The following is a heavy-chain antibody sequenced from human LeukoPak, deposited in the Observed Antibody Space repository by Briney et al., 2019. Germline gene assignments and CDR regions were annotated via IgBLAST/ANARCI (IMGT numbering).Heavy chain of an antibody. CDR3: ARVGSRIGSIDY. CDR1: GYTFTSYG. CDR2: MNPNSGNT. Sequence: ASVKVSCKASGYTFTSYGINWVRQATGQGLEWMGWMNPNSGNTGYAQKFQGRVTITRNTSISTAYMELSSLRSEDTAVYYCARVGSRIGSIDYWGQGTLVTVSS. D-gene: IGHD2-2*01. V-gene: IGHV1-8*03. J-gene: IGHJ4*02.